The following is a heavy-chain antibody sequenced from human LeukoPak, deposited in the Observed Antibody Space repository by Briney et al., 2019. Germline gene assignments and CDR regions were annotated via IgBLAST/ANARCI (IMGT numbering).Heavy chain of an antibody. Sequence: GGSLRLSCTASGFTFGDYAMSWVRQAPGKGLEWVGFIRSKAYGGTTEYAASVKGRFTISGDDSKSIAYLQMNSLKTEDTAVYYCTRDKVVVVAATKGDYYYGMDVWGKGTTVTVSS. V-gene: IGHV3-49*04. CDR3: TRDKVVVVAATKGDYYYGMDV. J-gene: IGHJ6*04. CDR1: GFTFGDYA. CDR2: IRSKAYGGTT. D-gene: IGHD2-15*01.